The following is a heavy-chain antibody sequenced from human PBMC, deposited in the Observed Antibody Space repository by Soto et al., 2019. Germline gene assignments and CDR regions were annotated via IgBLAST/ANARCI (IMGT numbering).Heavy chain of an antibody. CDR3: ARVLLGEYYYSYYYKEV. Sequence: SETLSLTCTVSGGSISSSSYYWGWIRQPPGKGLEWIGCIYYSGSTNYNPSLKSRVTISVDTSKNQFSLKLSSVTAADTAVYYCARVLLGEYYYSYYYKEVWGKGTTVTGSS. D-gene: IGHD3-10*01. V-gene: IGHV4-39*07. CDR1: GGSISSSSYY. CDR2: IYYSGST. J-gene: IGHJ6*03.